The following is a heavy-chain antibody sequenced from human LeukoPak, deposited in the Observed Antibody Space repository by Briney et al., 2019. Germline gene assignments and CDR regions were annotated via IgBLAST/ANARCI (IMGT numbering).Heavy chain of an antibody. D-gene: IGHD5-18*01. CDR3: SRGYSYGSNFDY. CDR2: ISGSGGST. CDR1: GFTFSSYG. J-gene: IGHJ4*02. Sequence: EGSLRLSCAASGFTFSSYGMSWVRQAPGKGLEWVSAISGSGGSTYYADSVKGRFTISRDNSKNTLYLQMNSLRAEDTAVYYCSRGYSYGSNFDYWGQGTLVTVSS. V-gene: IGHV3-23*01.